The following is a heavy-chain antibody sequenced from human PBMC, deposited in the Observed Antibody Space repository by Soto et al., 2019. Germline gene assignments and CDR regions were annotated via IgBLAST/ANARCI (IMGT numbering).Heavy chain of an antibody. Sequence: SETLSLTCTVSGCSISSSSYYWGWIRQPPGKGLGWIGSIYYSGSTYYNPSLKSRVTISVDTSKNQFSLKLSSVTAADTAVYYCARHGMAVLDYWGQGTLVTVSS. CDR2: IYYSGST. CDR3: ARHGMAVLDY. V-gene: IGHV4-39*01. J-gene: IGHJ4*02. D-gene: IGHD6-19*01. CDR1: GCSISSSSYY.